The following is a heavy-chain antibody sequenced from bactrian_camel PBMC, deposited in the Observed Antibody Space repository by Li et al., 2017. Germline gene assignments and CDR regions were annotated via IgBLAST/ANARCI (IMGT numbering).Heavy chain of an antibody. J-gene: IGHJ6*01. CDR2: IDSSGST. Sequence: QVQLVESGGGSVQAGGSLRLSCEGSGRTYVKWCMGWFREVPGKEREAIATIDSSGSTAYADSVKGRFTISQDNDKTTLYLEMDSLKPEDTSMYYCAADFRAMCDNAVVAGSLEYDFGYWGRGTQVTVS. V-gene: IGHV3S55*01. CDR3: AADFRAMCDNAVVAGSLEYDFGY. CDR1: GRTYVKWC. D-gene: IGHD6*01.